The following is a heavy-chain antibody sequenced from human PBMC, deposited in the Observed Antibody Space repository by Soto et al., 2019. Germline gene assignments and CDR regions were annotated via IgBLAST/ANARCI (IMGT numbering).Heavy chain of an antibody. CDR1: GFSFSNYW. D-gene: IGHD6-13*01. J-gene: IGHJ4*02. CDR2: INSDGSST. V-gene: IGHV3-74*03. CDR3: VREEEQQLKC. Sequence: EVQLVESGGGLVRPGGSLRLSCAASGFSFSNYWMHWVRQGPGKGLVWVSHINSDGSSTKYADSVKGRFTISRDNAKNTLYLQTDSLRAEDTAVFYSVREEEQQLKCWGQGTLVTVSS.